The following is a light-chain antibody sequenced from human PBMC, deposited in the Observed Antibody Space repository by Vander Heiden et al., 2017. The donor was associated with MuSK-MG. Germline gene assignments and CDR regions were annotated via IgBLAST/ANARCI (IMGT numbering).Light chain of an antibody. CDR1: QDISNY. V-gene: IGKV1-33*01. J-gene: IGKJ4*01. CDR3: QQYDNLP. Sequence: DIQMTQSPSSLSASVGDRVTITCQASQDISNYLNWYQQKPGKAPKILIYDASNLETAVRLRFSGSGSETDFTVTSIGPEDEDIATYYHQQYDNLPFGGGTKVEIK. CDR2: DAS.